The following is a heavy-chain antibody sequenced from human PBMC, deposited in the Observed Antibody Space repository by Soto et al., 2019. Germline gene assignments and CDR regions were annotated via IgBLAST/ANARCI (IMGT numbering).Heavy chain of an antibody. V-gene: IGHV4-39*01. CDR2: IYYSGST. D-gene: IGHD3-10*01. J-gene: IGHJ4*02. CDR1: GGSISSSSYY. CDR3: ARYYGSGSYYLAYYYDSSGFVDLGFDY. Sequence: PSETLSLTCTVSGGSISSSSYYWGWIRQPPGKGLEWIGSIYYSGSTYYNPSLKSRVTISVDTSKNQFSLKLSSVTAADTAVYYCARYYGSGSYYLAYYYDSSGFVDLGFDYWGQGTLVTVSS.